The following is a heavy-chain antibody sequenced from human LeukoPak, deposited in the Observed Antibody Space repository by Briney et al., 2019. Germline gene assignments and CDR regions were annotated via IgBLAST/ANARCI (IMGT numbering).Heavy chain of an antibody. Sequence: GESLKISCKGSGYSFANYWIGWVRQMPGKGLEWMGIIYPGDSDTRYSPSFQGQVTVSADKSISTAYLQWGSLKASDTAIYYCARFAYGSDYFPGHYWGQGTLVTVSS. CDR2: IYPGDSDT. D-gene: IGHD3-22*01. J-gene: IGHJ4*02. V-gene: IGHV5-51*01. CDR1: GYSFANYW. CDR3: ARFAYGSDYFPGHY.